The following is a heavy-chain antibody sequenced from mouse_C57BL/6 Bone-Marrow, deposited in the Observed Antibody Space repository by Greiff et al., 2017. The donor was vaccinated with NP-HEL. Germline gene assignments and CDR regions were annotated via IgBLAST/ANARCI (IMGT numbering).Heavy chain of an antibody. V-gene: IGHV1-19*01. CDR3: ARGDYYGSSYWYFDV. D-gene: IGHD1-1*01. Sequence: VQLQQSGPVLVKPGASGKMSCKASGYTFTDYYMNWVKQSHGKSLEWIGVINPYNGGTSYNQKFKGKATLTVDKSSSTAYMELNSLTSEDSAVYYCARGDYYGSSYWYFDVWGTGTTVTVSS. CDR2: INPYNGGT. CDR1: GYTFTDYY. J-gene: IGHJ1*03.